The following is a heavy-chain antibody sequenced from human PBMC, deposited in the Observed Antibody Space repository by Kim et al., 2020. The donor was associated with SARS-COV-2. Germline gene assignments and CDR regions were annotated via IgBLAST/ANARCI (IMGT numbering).Heavy chain of an antibody. J-gene: IGHJ5*02. V-gene: IGHV4-61*01. CDR1: GGSVSSGSYY. Sequence: SETLSPTCTVSGGSVSSGSYYWSWIRQPPGKGLEWIGYIYYSGSTNYNPSLKSRVTISVDTSKNQFSLKLSSVTAADTAVYYCASYGSGRNSRNWFDPWGQGTLVTVSS. D-gene: IGHD3-10*01. CDR2: IYYSGST. CDR3: ASYGSGRNSRNWFDP.